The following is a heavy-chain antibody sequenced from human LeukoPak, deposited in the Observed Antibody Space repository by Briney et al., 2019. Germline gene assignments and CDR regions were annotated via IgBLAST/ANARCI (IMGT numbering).Heavy chain of an antibody. D-gene: IGHD1-26*01. V-gene: IGHV3-7*03. J-gene: IGHJ4*02. CDR2: INPDGIKR. Sequence: GGSLRLSCAVSGLPFSSSWMDWVRQAPGKGLEWVASINPDGIKRYSADSVKGRFTISRDNSKNTLFLQMNSLRAEDTAIYYCAKYGPQDSGSSHFDYWGQGALVTVSS. CDR1: GLPFSSSW. CDR3: AKYGPQDSGSSHFDY.